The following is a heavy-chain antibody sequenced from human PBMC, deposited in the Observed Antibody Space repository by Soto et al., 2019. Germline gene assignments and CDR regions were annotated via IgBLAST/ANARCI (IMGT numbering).Heavy chain of an antibody. CDR2: IIPVFGSP. D-gene: IGHD7-27*01. J-gene: IGHJ6*02. Sequence: QVQLVQSGAEVKKPGSSVKVSCKASGGTLSSYSINWVRQAPGQGLEWMGGIIPVFGSPSCAQKFQGRVTITADKSTTTAYMEVSTLRSEDTAVYYCARLRGNQLTGETYYYYGMEVWGQGTTVTVSS. V-gene: IGHV1-69*06. CDR1: GGTLSSYS. CDR3: ARLRGNQLTGETYYYYGMEV.